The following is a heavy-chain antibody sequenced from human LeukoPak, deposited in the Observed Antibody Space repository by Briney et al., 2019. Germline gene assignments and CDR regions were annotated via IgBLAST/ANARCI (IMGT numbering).Heavy chain of an antibody. Sequence: GRSLRLSCAASGFTFSSYAMSWVRQAPGKGLEWVSILHSGASVYYTDSVKGRFTISRDNSRNTLYLQMNSLRAEDTAVYYCARNYISDYYYYFDYWGQGTLVTVSS. CDR3: ARNYISDYYYYFDY. J-gene: IGHJ4*02. CDR1: GFTFSSYA. CDR2: LHSGASV. D-gene: IGHD3-22*01. V-gene: IGHV3-53*01.